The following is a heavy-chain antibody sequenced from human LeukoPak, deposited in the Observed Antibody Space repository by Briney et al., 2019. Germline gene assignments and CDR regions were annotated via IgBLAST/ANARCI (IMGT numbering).Heavy chain of an antibody. D-gene: IGHD6-13*01. CDR1: GFTFSRYW. CDR2: IKSDGSVT. J-gene: IGHJ4*02. CDR3: ARADGSS. Sequence: GGSLRLSCAASGFTFSRYWMDWVRQAPGKGLVWVLRIKSDGSVTTYADSVKGRFTISRDNAKNTLYLQTNSLRAEDTAVYYCARADGSSWGQGTLVTVSS. V-gene: IGHV3-74*01.